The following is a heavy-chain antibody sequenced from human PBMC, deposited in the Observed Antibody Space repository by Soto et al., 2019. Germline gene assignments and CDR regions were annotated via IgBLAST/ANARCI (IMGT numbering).Heavy chain of an antibody. D-gene: IGHD3-16*01. V-gene: IGHV3-15*07. J-gene: IGHJ3*02. CDR2: IKTKTDGATT. CDR1: GFTFSNAW. CDR3: TTDRLVRGAMLDAFDI. Sequence: DVQLVESGGGLVRPGGSLRLSCAASGFTFSNAWMYWVRQAPGKGLEWVGRIKTKTDGATTDYAAPVQGRFTISRDDSRNTLFLHMNTLRTEDPGVYYCTTDRLVRGAMLDAFDIWGQGTLVTVSS.